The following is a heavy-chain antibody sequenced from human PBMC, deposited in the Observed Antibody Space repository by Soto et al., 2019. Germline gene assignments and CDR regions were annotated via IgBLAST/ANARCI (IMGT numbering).Heavy chain of an antibody. CDR2: IDPSDSYI. D-gene: IGHD3-22*01. V-gene: IGHV5-10-1*01. J-gene: IGHJ4*02. CDR3: ARQIYDSDTGPNFQYYFDS. CDR1: GYSFSSFW. Sequence: RGESLKISCEGSGYSFSSFWISWVRQMPGKGLEWVGRIDPSDSYINYSPSFRGHVTISVTKSITTVFLQWSSLRASDTAMYYCARQIYDSDTGPNFQYYFDSWGQGTPVTVSS.